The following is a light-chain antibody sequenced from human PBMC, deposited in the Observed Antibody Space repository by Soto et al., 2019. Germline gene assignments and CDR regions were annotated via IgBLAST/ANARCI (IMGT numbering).Light chain of an antibody. Sequence: QSALTQPASVSGSPGQSITISCTGTSSDVGGYNYVSWYQQHPGKAPKLMIYDVSNRPSGVSNRFSGSKSGNTASLTISGLQAEDEVVYSCNPFTRISTRLFGGGTPLTV. V-gene: IGLV2-14*01. CDR2: DVS. CDR1: SSDVGGYNY. CDR3: NPFTRISTRL. J-gene: IGLJ2*01.